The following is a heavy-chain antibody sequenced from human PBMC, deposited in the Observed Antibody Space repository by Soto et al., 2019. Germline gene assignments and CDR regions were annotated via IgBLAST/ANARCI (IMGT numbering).Heavy chain of an antibody. CDR2: IIPIFGTA. J-gene: IGHJ3*02. CDR3: ASGRPDDAFDI. Sequence: GASVKVSCKASGGTFSSYAISWVRQAPGQGLEWMGGIIPIFGTANYAQKFQGRVTITADESTSTAYMELSSLRSEDTVVYYCASGRPDDAFDIWGQGTMVTVSS. CDR1: GGTFSSYA. V-gene: IGHV1-69*13.